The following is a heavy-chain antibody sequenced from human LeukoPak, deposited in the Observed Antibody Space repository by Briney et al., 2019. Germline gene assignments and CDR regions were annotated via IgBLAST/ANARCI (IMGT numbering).Heavy chain of an antibody. Sequence: SVKVSCKASGYTFTSYYMHWVRQAPGQGLEWMGGIIPIFGTANYAQKFQGRVTITADESTSTAYMELSSLRSEDTAVYYCARDVGGYSSNWGQGTLVTVSS. V-gene: IGHV1-69*13. CDR1: GYTFTSYY. CDR2: IIPIFGTA. J-gene: IGHJ4*02. CDR3: ARDVGGYSSN. D-gene: IGHD6-13*01.